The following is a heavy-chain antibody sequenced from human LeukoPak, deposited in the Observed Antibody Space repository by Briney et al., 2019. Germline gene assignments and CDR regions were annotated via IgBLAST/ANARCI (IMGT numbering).Heavy chain of an antibody. J-gene: IGHJ4*02. CDR2: IYTSGST. V-gene: IGHV4-4*07. D-gene: IGHD5-18*01. CDR1: GGSISSYY. Sequence: SETLSLTCTVSGGSISSYYWSWIRQPAGMGLEWIGRIYTSGSTNYNPSLKSRVTMSVDTSKNQFSLKLSSVTAADTAVYYCARDREGRYSYGNFFDYWGQGTLVTVSS. CDR3: ARDREGRYSYGNFFDY.